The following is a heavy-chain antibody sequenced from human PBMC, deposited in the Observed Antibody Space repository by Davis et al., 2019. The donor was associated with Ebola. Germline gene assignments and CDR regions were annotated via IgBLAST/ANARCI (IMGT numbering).Heavy chain of an antibody. D-gene: IGHD3-16*01. Sequence: ASVKVSCKASGYTFTSYDLNWVRQATGQGLEWMGWMNPNRGDTAYAQKFQGRVTMTRNTSTSTAYMELSSLRSEDTAVYYCARAITFVGVYPLMYWGQGTLVTVSS. CDR3: ARAITFVGVYPLMY. J-gene: IGHJ4*02. V-gene: IGHV1-8*01. CDR2: MNPNRGDT. CDR1: GYTFTSYD.